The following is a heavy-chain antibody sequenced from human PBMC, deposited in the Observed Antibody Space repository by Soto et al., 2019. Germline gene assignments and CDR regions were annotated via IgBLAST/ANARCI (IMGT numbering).Heavy chain of an antibody. J-gene: IGHJ4*02. CDR1: GVTFSSYT. D-gene: IGHD1-1*01. CDR3: ARDGVSSTDYTWNYGTYFDY. V-gene: IGHV3-30*03. CDR2: ISYDGNNK. Sequence: PGGSLRLSCTASGVTFSSYTMHGVRQAPGEGLEWVAVISYDGNNKFYADSVKGRFTISRDSSSQTLYLQMNSLRPDDTAMYYCARDGVSSTDYTWNYGTYFDYWGPGALVTVSS.